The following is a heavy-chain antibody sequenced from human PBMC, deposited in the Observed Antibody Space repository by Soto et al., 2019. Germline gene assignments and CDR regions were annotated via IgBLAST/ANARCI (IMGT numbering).Heavy chain of an antibody. CDR1: GGTFSSYT. CDR2: IIPILGIA. D-gene: IGHD2-2*01. V-gene: IGHV1-69*02. Sequence: AASVTVSCKASGGTFSSYTISWVRLAPGQGLEWMGRIIPILGIANYAQKFQGRVTITADKSTSTAYMELSSLRSEDTAVYYCARTGVVPGTGFDPWGQGTLVTVSS. CDR3: ARTGVVPGTGFDP. J-gene: IGHJ5*02.